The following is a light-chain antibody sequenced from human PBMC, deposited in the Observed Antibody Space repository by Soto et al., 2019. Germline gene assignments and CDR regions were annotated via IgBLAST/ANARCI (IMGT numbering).Light chain of an antibody. V-gene: IGKV3-20*01. CDR2: SAS. Sequence: EIVLTQSPGTLSLSPGERATLSCRASQSVSRKFLAWYQQKPGQAPRLLIYSASIRATGIPDRFSGSGSGTDFTLTISRLEPEDFAVYYCHQNDNSPQTFGQGTKVEIK. CDR3: HQNDNSPQT. CDR1: QSVSRKF. J-gene: IGKJ1*01.